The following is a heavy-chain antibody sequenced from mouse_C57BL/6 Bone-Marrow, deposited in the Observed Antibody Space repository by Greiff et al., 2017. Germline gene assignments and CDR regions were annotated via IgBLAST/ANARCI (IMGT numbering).Heavy chain of an antibody. CDR1: GYTFTDYY. V-gene: IGHV1-76*01. J-gene: IGHJ2*01. D-gene: IGHD2-10*02. CDR3: ASGEIYGYGFDY. Sequence: QVQLQQSGAELVRPGASVKLSCKASGYTFTDYYINWVKQRPGQGLEWIARIYPGGGNTYYNEKFKGKATLTAEKSSSTAYMQLSSLTSEDSAVYFCASGEIYGYGFDYWGQGTTLTVSS. CDR2: IYPGGGNT.